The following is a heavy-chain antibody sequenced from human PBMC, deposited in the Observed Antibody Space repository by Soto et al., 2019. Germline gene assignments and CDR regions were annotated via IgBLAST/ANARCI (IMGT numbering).Heavy chain of an antibody. V-gene: IGHV4-34*01. J-gene: IGHJ4*02. D-gene: IGHD3-22*01. CDR2: INHSGST. CDR3: ARGDGYYYDSSGYYRFDY. CDR1: GGSFSGYY. Sequence: QVQLQQWGAGLLKPSETLSLTCAVYGGSFSGYYWSWIRQPPGKGLEWIGEINHSGSTNYNPSLKSRVTISVDTSMNQFSLKLSSVTAADTAVYYCARGDGYYYDSSGYYRFDYWGQGTLVTVSS.